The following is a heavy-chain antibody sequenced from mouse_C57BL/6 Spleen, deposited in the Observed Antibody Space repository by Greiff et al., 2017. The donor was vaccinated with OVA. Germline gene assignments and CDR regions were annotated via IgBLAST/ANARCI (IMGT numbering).Heavy chain of an antibody. CDR3: ARTVTTRIWYVEV. D-gene: IGHD2-2*01. Sequence: VQLQQPGAELVKPGASVKLSCKASGYTFTSYWMHWVKQRPIQGLEWIGNIDPSDSETHYNQKFKDKATLTVDKSSSTAYMQLSSLTSDDSAVYYCARTVTTRIWYVEVWGTGTTVTVAS. CDR1: GYTFTSYW. CDR2: IDPSDSET. J-gene: IGHJ1*03. V-gene: IGHV1-52*01.